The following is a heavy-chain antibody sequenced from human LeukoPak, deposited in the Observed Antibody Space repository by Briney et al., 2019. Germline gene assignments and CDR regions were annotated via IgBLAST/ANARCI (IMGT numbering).Heavy chain of an antibody. CDR3: ARVGAYAAVNC. CDR2: ISSSGSTI. D-gene: IGHD3-16*01. V-gene: IGHV3-48*03. CDR1: GFTFSSYE. J-gene: IGHJ4*02. Sequence: GGSLRLSCATSGFTFSSYEMNWVRQAPGEGLEWVSYISSSGSTIYYADSVKGRFTISRDNAKNSLYLQMNSLRAEDTAVYYCARVGAYAAVNCWGQGTLVTVSS.